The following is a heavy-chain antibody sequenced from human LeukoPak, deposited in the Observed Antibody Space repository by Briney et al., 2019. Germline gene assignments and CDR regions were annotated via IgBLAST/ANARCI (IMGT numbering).Heavy chain of an antibody. J-gene: IGHJ4*02. CDR1: GVTFSSYA. CDR2: MSGSGGST. V-gene: IGHV3-23*01. Sequence: PGGSLRLSCAASGVTFSSYAMSWGRQAPGKGLGWVSAMSGSGGSTYYANSVKGRSATSRNNYNNTLYLQMNSLRAEDMAVYYCAKARRITMIVVVIKGGLDYWGQGTLVTVSS. CDR3: AKARRITMIVVVIKGGLDY. D-gene: IGHD3-22*01.